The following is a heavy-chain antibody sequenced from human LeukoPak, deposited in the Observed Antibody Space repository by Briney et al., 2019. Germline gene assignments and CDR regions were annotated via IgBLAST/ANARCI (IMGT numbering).Heavy chain of an antibody. V-gene: IGHV3-53*05. J-gene: IGHJ6*03. Sequence: GGSLRLSCAASGFTVSRNYMTWVRQAPGKGLEWVSVIYSGGNTYYAESVKGRFTISRDNSKNTLYLQMNSLRAEDTAVYYCAREASGYKPQYYYYMDVWGKGTTVTVSS. CDR2: IYSGGNT. CDR1: GFTVSRNY. D-gene: IGHD5-24*01. CDR3: AREASGYKPQYYYYMDV.